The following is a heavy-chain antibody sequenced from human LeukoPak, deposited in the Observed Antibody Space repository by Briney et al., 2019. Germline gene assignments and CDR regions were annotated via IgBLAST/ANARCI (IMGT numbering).Heavy chain of an antibody. D-gene: IGHD6-6*01. CDR3: ARDRAARPLNYFDY. V-gene: IGHV1-18*04. CDR2: MNPNSGNT. J-gene: IGHJ4*02. Sequence: ASVKVSCKASGGTFSSYAISWVRQAPGQGLEWMGWMNPNSGNTGYAQKLQGRVTMTTDTSTSTAYMELRSLRSDDTAVYYCARDRAARPLNYFDYWGQGTLVTVSS. CDR1: GGTFSSYA.